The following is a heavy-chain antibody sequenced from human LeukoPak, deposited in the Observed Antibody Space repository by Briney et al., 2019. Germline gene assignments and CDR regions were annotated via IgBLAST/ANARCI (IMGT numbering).Heavy chain of an antibody. CDR1: GGTFSSYA. CDR3: ARTNDSGDYALLF. J-gene: IGHJ4*02. V-gene: IGHV1-69*05. Sequence: EASVKVSCKASGGTFSSYAISWVRQAPGQGLEWMGGIIPIFGTANYAQKFQGRVTITTDESTSTAYMELSSLRSEDTAVYYCARTNDSGDYALLFWGQGTLVTVSS. D-gene: IGHD4-17*01. CDR2: IIPIFGTA.